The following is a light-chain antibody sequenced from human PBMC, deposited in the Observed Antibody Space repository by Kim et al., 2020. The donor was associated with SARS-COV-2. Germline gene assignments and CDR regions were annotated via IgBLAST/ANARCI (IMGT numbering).Light chain of an antibody. CDR2: GKN. V-gene: IGLV3-19*01. Sequence: SSELTQDPAVSVALGQTVRITCQGDSLRSYYASWYQQKPGQAPVLVIYGKNNRPSGIPDRFSGSSSGNTAYLTITGAQAEDEADYYCNSRDSSGNQRVFG. CDR3: NSRDSSGNQRV. J-gene: IGLJ1*01. CDR1: SLRSYY.